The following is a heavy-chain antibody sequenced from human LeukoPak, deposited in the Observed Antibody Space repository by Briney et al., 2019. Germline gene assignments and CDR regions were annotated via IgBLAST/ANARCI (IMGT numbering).Heavy chain of an antibody. Sequence: GESLKIYCKGSGYSFKSYRIGWVRQMPGKRLGWVGIIYPVDSDTRYRPSFQGQVTLSADKSISTAYLQWSSLKASDTAIYFCARRGQYSGSPDKWGHGTLVTVSS. CDR3: ARRGQYSGSPDK. CDR1: GYSFKSYR. CDR2: IYPVDSDT. J-gene: IGHJ4*01. D-gene: IGHD6-6*01. V-gene: IGHV5-51*01.